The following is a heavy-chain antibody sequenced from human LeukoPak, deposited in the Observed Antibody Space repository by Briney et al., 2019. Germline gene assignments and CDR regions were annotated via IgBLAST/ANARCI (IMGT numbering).Heavy chain of an antibody. J-gene: IGHJ4*02. Sequence: PGGSLRLSCAASGFTFSSYSMNWVRQAPGKGLEWVSYISSSSSTIYYADSVKGRFTISRDNAKNSLYLQMNSLRAEDTAVYYCATDVEAAPLGYFDYWGQGTLVTVSS. V-gene: IGHV3-48*04. D-gene: IGHD2-21*01. CDR2: ISSSSSTI. CDR3: ATDVEAAPLGYFDY. CDR1: GFTFSSYS.